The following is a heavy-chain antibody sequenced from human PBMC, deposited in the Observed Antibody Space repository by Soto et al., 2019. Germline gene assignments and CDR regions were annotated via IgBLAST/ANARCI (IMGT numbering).Heavy chain of an antibody. Sequence: QVQLVQSGAEVKKPGASVKVSCKASGYTFTSYAMHWVRQAPGQRLEWMGWINAGNGNTKYSQKFQGRVTITRATSASTAYMELRSLRSEDTAVYYCARGGAMLTGAPPGGYYYYMDVWGKGTTVTVSS. J-gene: IGHJ6*03. V-gene: IGHV1-3*01. CDR2: INAGNGNT. D-gene: IGHD3-9*01. CDR3: ARGGAMLTGAPPGGYYYYMDV. CDR1: GYTFTSYA.